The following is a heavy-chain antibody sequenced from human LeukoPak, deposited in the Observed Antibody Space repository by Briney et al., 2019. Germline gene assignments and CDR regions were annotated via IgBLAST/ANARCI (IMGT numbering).Heavy chain of an antibody. CDR3: ARDRGSLGGFDY. CDR2: IYYSGST. Sequence: PSETLSLTCTVSGDSISSYYWSWIRQPPGKGLEWIAYIYYSGSTNYNPSLKSRVTISEDTSKNQLSLKLTSVTAADTAVYYCARDRGSLGGFDYWGQGTLVTVSS. CDR1: GDSISSYY. J-gene: IGHJ4*02. V-gene: IGHV4-59*01. D-gene: IGHD3-16*01.